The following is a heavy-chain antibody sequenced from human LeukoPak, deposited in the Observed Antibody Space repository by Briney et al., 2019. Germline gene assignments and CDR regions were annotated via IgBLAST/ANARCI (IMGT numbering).Heavy chain of an antibody. V-gene: IGHV1-2*02. D-gene: IGHD3-10*01. CDR3: ARANYYGSGSYPY. J-gene: IGHJ4*02. CDR2: INPNSGGT. CDR1: GYTFTGYY. Sequence: ASVKVSCKASGYTFTGYYMHWVRQAPGQGLEWMGWINPNSGGTNYAQKFQGRVTMTRDTSISTAYMELSRLRSDDTAVYYCARANYYGSGSYPYWGQGTLVTVSS.